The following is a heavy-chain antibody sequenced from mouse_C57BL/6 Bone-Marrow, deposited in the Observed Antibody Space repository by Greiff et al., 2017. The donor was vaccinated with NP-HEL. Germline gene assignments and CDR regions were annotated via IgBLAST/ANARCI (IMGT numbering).Heavy chain of an antibody. D-gene: IGHD2-5*01. CDR3: AREGAYYSNSGFAY. V-gene: IGHV1-58*01. J-gene: IGHJ3*01. CDR2: IYIVNGYT. CDR1: GYTFTSYG. Sequence: EVQLQQSGAELVRPGSSVKMSCKTSGYTFTSYGINWVKQRPVQGLEWIGYIYIVNGYTEYNEKFKGKATLTSDTSSSTAYMQLSSLTSEDSAIYFCAREGAYYSNSGFAYWGQGTLVTVSA.